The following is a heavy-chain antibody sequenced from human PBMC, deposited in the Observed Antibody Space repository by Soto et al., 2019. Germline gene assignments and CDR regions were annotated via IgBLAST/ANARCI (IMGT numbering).Heavy chain of an antibody. CDR2: ISNDENKK. Sequence: QVQLVESGGGAVQPGRSLRLSCAASGFTFSSSGMHWVRQAPGKGLEWVAVISNDENKKYYADSVKGRFTISRDNSKNTLYLQMDSLRTEDSAVYYCAKDRRTMVFTDYSYGMDVWGQGTTVTVSS. D-gene: IGHD3-10*01. J-gene: IGHJ6*02. V-gene: IGHV3-30*18. CDR3: AKDRRTMVFTDYSYGMDV. CDR1: GFTFSSSG.